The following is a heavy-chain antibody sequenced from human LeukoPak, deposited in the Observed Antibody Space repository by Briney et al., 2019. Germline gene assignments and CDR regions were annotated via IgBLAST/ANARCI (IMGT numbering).Heavy chain of an antibody. CDR2: ISYDGSNI. J-gene: IGHJ4*02. D-gene: IGHD3-22*01. Sequence: PGGSLRLSCAASGFTFSSYAMHWVRQAPGKGLEWVAVISYDGSNIYYADSVKGRFTISRDNSKNTLYLQMNSLRAEDTAVYYCAREGSHYDSSGYYLWYFDYWGQGTLVTVSS. CDR3: AREGSHYDSSGYYLWYFDY. CDR1: GFTFSSYA. V-gene: IGHV3-30-3*01.